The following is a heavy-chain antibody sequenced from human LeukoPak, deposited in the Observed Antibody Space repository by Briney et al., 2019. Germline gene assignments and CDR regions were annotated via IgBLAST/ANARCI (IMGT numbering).Heavy chain of an antibody. J-gene: IGHJ4*02. D-gene: IGHD3-22*01. CDR1: GYSISSGYY. V-gene: IGHV4-38-2*02. CDR2: IYHSGST. CDR3: ARDIPYYYDSSGYFDY. Sequence: PSETLSLTCAVSGYSISSGYYWGWIRQPPGKGLEWIGSIYHSGSTYYNPSLKSRVTISVDTSKNQFSLKLSSVTGAPRALYYCARDIPYYYDSSGYFDYWGQGTLVTVSS.